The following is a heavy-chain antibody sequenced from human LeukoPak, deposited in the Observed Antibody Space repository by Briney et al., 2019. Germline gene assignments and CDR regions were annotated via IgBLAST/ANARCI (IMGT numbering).Heavy chain of an antibody. J-gene: IGHJ4*02. CDR2: IYYGGST. CDR1: GASISSYF. D-gene: IGHD6-6*01. Sequence: SETLSLTCTVSGASISSYFWSWIRQPPGKGLEWIGYIYYGGSTNYNPSLKSRVTVSADSSKNQFSLKLSSVTAADTAVYYCARGQQLAGHLFDYWGQGTLVTVSS. CDR3: ARGQQLAGHLFDY. V-gene: IGHV4-59*01.